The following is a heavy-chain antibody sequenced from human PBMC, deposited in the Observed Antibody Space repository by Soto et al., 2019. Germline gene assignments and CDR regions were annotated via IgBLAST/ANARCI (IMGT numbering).Heavy chain of an antibody. J-gene: IGHJ6*02. CDR1: GYSFTSYW. V-gene: IGHV5-51*01. Sequence: GESLKISCKGSGYSFTSYWIGWVRQMPGKGLEWMGIIYPGDSDTRYSPSFQGQVTISADKSISTAYLQWSSLKASDTAMYYCARQGYSYGYSGYYYYGMDFWGQGTTVTVSS. CDR3: ARQGYSYGYSGYYYYGMDF. CDR2: IYPGDSDT. D-gene: IGHD5-18*01.